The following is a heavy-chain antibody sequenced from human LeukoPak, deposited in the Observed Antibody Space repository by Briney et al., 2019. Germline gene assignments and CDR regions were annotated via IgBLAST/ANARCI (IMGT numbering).Heavy chain of an antibody. CDR1: GGSISSSSYY. D-gene: IGHD3-10*01. CDR2: IYYNGSS. V-gene: IGHV4-39*07. CDR3: ARDARYYGSGSYYKLTDYDAFDI. J-gene: IGHJ3*02. Sequence: SETLSLTCTVSGGSISSSSYYWGWIREPPGKGLVWIGSIYYNGSSNYNPSLKSRVTMSVDTSKNQFSLKLISVTAADTAVYYCARDARYYGSGSYYKLTDYDAFDIWGQGTMVTVSS.